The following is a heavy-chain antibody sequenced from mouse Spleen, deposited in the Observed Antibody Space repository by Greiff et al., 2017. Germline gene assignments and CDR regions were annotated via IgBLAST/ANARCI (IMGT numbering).Heavy chain of an antibody. J-gene: IGHJ2*01. V-gene: IGHV1-54*01. D-gene: IGHD1-1*01. CDR1: GYAFTNYL. Sequence: VQLQQSGAELVRPGTSVKVSCKASGYAFTNYLIEWVKQRPGQGLEWIGVINPGSGGTNYNEKFKGKATLTADKSSSTAYMQLSSLTSEDSAVYFCAREEATTVADYWGQGTTLTVSS. CDR3: AREEATTVADY. CDR2: INPGSGGT.